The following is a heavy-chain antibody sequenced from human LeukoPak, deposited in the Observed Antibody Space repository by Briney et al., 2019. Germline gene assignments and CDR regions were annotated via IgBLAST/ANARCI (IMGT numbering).Heavy chain of an antibody. CDR2: INSDGSST. CDR3: ASYYYDSSGAI. Sequence: GGSLRLSCAASGFTFSGYWMHWVRQAPGKGLVWVSRINSDGSSTSYADSVKGRFTISRDNAKNTLYLQMNSLRAEDTAVYYCASYYYDSSGAIWGQGTMVTVSS. V-gene: IGHV3-74*01. D-gene: IGHD3-22*01. J-gene: IGHJ3*02. CDR1: GFTFSGYW.